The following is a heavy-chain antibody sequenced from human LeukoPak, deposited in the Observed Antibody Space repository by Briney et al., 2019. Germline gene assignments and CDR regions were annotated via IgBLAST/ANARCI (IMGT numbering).Heavy chain of an antibody. D-gene: IGHD6-19*01. CDR1: GYTFTSYY. J-gene: IGHJ5*02. Sequence: ASVKVSCKASGYTFTSYYMHWVRQAPGQGLEWMGLINPSGGSTSYAQKFQGRVTMTRDTSTNTVYMELSSLRSEDTAVYYCARDDPLDKISSGWGPWGQGTLVTVSS. V-gene: IGHV1-46*01. CDR3: ARDDPLDKISSGWGP. CDR2: INPSGGST.